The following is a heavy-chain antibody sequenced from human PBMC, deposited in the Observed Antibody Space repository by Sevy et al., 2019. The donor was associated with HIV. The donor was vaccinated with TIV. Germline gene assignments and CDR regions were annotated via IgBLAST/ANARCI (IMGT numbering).Heavy chain of an antibody. Sequence: SETLSLTCTVYGGSFSGYYWSWIRQPPGKGLEWIGEINHSGSTNYNPSLKSRVTISVDTSKKQFSLKLSSVTAADTAMYYCARMGGLTDYGMDVWGQGTTVTVSS. J-gene: IGHJ6*02. V-gene: IGHV4-34*01. CDR2: INHSGST. CDR1: GGSFSGYY. D-gene: IGHD1-26*01. CDR3: ARMGGLTDYGMDV.